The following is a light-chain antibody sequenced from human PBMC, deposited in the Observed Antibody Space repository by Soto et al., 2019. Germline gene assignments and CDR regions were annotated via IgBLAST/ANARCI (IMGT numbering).Light chain of an antibody. CDR1: SSNIGSNT. V-gene: IGLV1-44*01. Sequence: QSVLTQPPSASGTPGQRVTISCSGSSSNIGSNTVNWYQQLPGTAPKLLIYSNNQRPSGVPDRFSGSKAGTSASLAISGLQCEDEADYYCAAWDDSLHGWVFGGGTKLTVL. CDR3: AAWDDSLHGWV. J-gene: IGLJ3*02. CDR2: SNN.